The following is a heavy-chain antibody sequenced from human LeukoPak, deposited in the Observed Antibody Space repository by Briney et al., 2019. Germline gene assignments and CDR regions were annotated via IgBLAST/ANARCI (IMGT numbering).Heavy chain of an antibody. J-gene: IGHJ2*01. D-gene: IGHD1-26*01. CDR3: ATGTVGAYWYFDL. CDR1: GGSISSSSYY. V-gene: IGHV4-39*01. Sequence: SETLSLTCTVSGGSISSSSYYWGWIRQPPGKGLEWIGSIYYSGSTYYNPSLKSRVTISVDTSKNQFSLKLSSVTAADTAVYYCATGTVGAYWYFDLWGRGTLVTVSS. CDR2: IYYSGST.